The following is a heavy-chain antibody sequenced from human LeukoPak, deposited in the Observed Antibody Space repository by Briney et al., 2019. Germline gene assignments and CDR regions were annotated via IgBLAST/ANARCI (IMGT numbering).Heavy chain of an antibody. J-gene: IGHJ4*02. CDR3: ARVLGGIVGATGLDY. D-gene: IGHD1-26*01. Sequence: SVKVSCKASGGTFSSYAISWVRQAPGQGLKWMGGIIPIFGTANYAQKFQGRVTITTDESTSTAYMELSSLRSEDTAVYYCARVLGGIVGATGLDYWGQGTLVTVSS. V-gene: IGHV1-69*05. CDR2: IIPIFGTA. CDR1: GGTFSSYA.